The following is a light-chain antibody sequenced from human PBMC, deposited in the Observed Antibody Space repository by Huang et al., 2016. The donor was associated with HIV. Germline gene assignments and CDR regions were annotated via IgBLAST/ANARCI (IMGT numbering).Light chain of an antibody. J-gene: IGKJ1*01. CDR1: QSIRKF. CDR2: SAS. Sequence: DIQMTQSPSSLSASVGDRVTIACRASQSIRKFLNWYQQKPGEAPKLLMHSASSLQSGVPSRFSGSGSVTDFTLTITSLQPEDFATYYCQQTDNTPRTFGQGTKVVIK. V-gene: IGKV1-39*01. CDR3: QQTDNTPRT.